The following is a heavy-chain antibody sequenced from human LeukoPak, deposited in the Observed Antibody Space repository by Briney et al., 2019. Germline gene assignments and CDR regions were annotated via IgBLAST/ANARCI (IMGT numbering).Heavy chain of an antibody. CDR1: GGSISSYY. V-gene: IGHV4-59*01. CDR2: IYYSGST. Sequence: SETLSLTCTVSGGSISSYYWSWIRQPPGKGLEWIGYIYYSGSTNYNPSLKSRVTISVDTSKNQFSLKLSSVTAADTAVYYCARGPKTGTMNYWGQGTPVTVSS. J-gene: IGHJ4*02. CDR3: ARGPKTGTMNY. D-gene: IGHD1-7*01.